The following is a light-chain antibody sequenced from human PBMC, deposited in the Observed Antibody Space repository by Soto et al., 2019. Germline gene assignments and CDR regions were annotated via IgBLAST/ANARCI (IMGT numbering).Light chain of an antibody. CDR2: EDS. V-gene: IGLV2-14*02. J-gene: IGLJ3*02. CDR3: AAWDDSLNGWV. Sequence: QSVLTQPASVSGSPGQSITISCTGTSSDVGNYDLVSWYQQHPGKAPKLMIYEDSKRPSGVSNRFSGSKSGTSASLAISGLQSEDEADYYCAAWDDSLNGWVFGGGTKVTVL. CDR1: SSDVGNYDL.